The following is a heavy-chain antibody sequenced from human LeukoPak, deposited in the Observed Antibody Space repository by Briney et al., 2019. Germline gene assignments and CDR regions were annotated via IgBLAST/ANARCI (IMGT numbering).Heavy chain of an antibody. CDR1: GGSFSGYY. Sequence: SETLSLTCAVYGGSFSGYYWSWIRQPPGKGLEWIGEINHSGSTNYNPSLKSRVTISVDTSKNQFSLKLSSVTAADTAVYYCARTGVPPAAIIWGAFDIWGQGTMVTVSS. CDR3: ARTGVPPAAIIWGAFDI. J-gene: IGHJ3*02. CDR2: INHSGST. V-gene: IGHV4-34*01. D-gene: IGHD2-2*02.